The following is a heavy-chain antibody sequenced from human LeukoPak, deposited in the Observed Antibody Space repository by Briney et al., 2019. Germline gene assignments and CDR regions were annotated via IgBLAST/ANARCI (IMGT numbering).Heavy chain of an antibody. J-gene: IGHJ3*02. V-gene: IGHV4-61*02. CDR2: VFPAGGT. Sequence: SETLSLTCTVSGGSVSGNFYWSWIRQPAGKGLEWIGRVFPAGGTSYNSSLLGRVSLSIDTSRNQFSLNLLSVTAADTAVYYCARTSFLKSEYAFDIWGPGTTVVVSS. CDR1: GGSVSGNFY. CDR3: ARTSFLKSEYAFDI. D-gene: IGHD3-3*01.